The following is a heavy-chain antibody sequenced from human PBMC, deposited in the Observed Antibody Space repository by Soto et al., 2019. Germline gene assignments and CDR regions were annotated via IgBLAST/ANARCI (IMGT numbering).Heavy chain of an antibody. J-gene: IGHJ4*02. CDR2: ASYSGGP. D-gene: IGHD3-16*01. CDR3: ARQWGGDY. Sequence: QVQLQESGPGLVKPSETLSLTCTVSGGSIGSHYWSWIRQPPGEGLGWIGRASYSGGPNYNPSLKIRVPISIDTSKNQFSLKLTSVTAADTAVYYCARQWGGDYWGQGTLVTVSS. V-gene: IGHV4-59*08. CDR1: GGSIGSHY.